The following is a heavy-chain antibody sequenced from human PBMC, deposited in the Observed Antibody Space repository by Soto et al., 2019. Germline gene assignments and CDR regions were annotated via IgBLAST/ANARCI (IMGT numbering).Heavy chain of an antibody. V-gene: IGHV3-23*01. D-gene: IGHD3-22*01. CDR3: AKSPGMYYYDSSGYYHYDY. J-gene: IGHJ4*02. CDR2: ISGSGVST. Sequence: GGSMRLSSAASGLKFSSYSMSWVRQATGKGLEWVSAISGSGVSTYYADSVKGRFTISRDNSKNTLYLQMNSLRAEDTAVYYCAKSPGMYYYDSSGYYHYDYWGQGTLVTVSS. CDR1: GLKFSSYS.